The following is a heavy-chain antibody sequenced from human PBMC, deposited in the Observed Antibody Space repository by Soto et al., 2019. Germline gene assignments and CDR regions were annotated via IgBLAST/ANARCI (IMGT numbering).Heavy chain of an antibody. CDR2: IIPIFGTA. Sequence: ASVKGSCKGSWGTFSRYAISRGGQAPGQRLEWMGGIIPIFGTANYAQKFQGRVTITADESTSTAYMELSSLRSEDTAVYYCARSRKNYYDSSGYMFDPWGQGTLVTVSS. V-gene: IGHV1-69*13. D-gene: IGHD3-22*01. CDR3: ARSRKNYYDSSGYMFDP. CDR1: WGTFSRYA. J-gene: IGHJ5*02.